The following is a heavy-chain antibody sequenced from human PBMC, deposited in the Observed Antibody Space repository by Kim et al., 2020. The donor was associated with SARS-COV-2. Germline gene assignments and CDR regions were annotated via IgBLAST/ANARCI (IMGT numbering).Heavy chain of an antibody. Sequence: GGSLRLSCAASGFTFSSYAMSWVRQAPGKGLEWVSAISGSGGSTYYADSVKGRFTISRDNSKNTLYLQMNSLRAEDTAVYYCANTESRWFGYSPNYYYYGMDVWGQGTTVTVSS. V-gene: IGHV3-23*01. D-gene: IGHD3-10*01. CDR3: ANTESRWFGYSPNYYYYGMDV. CDR1: GFTFSSYA. CDR2: ISGSGGST. J-gene: IGHJ6*02.